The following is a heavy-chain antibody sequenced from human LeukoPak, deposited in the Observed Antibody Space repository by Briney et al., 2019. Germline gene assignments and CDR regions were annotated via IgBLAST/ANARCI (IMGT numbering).Heavy chain of an antibody. CDR2: IIPIFGTA. CDR3: ARQGYYYDSSGYYLFDY. Sequence: SVKVSCKASGYTFTSYGISWVRQAPGQGLEWMGGIIPIFGTANYAQKFQGRVTITADKSTSTAYMELSSLRSEDTAVYYCARQGYYYDSSGYYLFDYWGQGTLVTVSS. J-gene: IGHJ4*02. V-gene: IGHV1-69*06. CDR1: GYTFTSYG. D-gene: IGHD3-22*01.